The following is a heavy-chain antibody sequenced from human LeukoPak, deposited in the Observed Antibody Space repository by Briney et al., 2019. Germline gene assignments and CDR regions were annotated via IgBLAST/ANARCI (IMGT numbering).Heavy chain of an antibody. CDR1: GGSISSYY. V-gene: IGHV4-59*01. CDR3: ARWGERCINGVCALYFDY. D-gene: IGHD2-8*01. CDR2: IYYSGST. J-gene: IGHJ4*02. Sequence: SETLSLTCTVSGGSISSYYWSWIRQPPGKGLEWIGYIYYSGSTNYNPSLKSRVTISVDTSKNQFSLKLSSVTAADTAVYYCARWGERCINGVCALYFDYWGQGTLVTVSS.